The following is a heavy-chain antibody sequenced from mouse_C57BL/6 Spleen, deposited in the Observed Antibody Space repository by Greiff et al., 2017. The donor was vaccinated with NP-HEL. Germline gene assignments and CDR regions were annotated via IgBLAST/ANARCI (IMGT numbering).Heavy chain of an antibody. D-gene: IGHD2-14*01. CDR2: ISDGGSYT. CDR3: ARGGTDYYAMDY. J-gene: IGHJ4*01. V-gene: IGHV5-4*01. Sequence: EVQRVESGGGLVKPGGSLKLSCAASGFTFSSYAMSWVRQTPEKRLEWVATISDGGSYTYYPDNVKGRFTISRDNAKNNLYLQMSHLKSEDTAMYYCARGGTDYYAMDYWGQGTSVTVSS. CDR1: GFTFSSYA.